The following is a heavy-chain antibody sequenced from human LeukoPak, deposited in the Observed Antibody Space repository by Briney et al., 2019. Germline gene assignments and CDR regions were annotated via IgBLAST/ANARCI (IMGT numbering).Heavy chain of an antibody. CDR1: GFTFSSYA. J-gene: IGHJ4*02. V-gene: IGHV3-23*01. Sequence: GGSLRFSCAASGFTFSSYAMSWVRQAPGKGLEWVSAISGSGGSTYYADSVKGRVTLSRDNSKNTLYLQMNSLRAEDTAVCYCAKGYSSGWSGFSAFDYWGQGTLVTVSS. CDR3: AKGYSSGWSGFSAFDY. CDR2: ISGSGGST. D-gene: IGHD6-19*01.